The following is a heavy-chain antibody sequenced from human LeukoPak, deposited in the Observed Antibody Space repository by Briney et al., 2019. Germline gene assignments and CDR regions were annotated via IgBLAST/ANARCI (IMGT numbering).Heavy chain of an antibody. D-gene: IGHD1/OR15-1a*01. V-gene: IGHV3-7*01. J-gene: IGHJ4*02. CDR1: GFAFSNYW. CDR2: INLDGSGK. Sequence: GGSLRLSCAASGFAFSNYWLSWVRQAPGKGLEWVADINLDGSGKYYVDSVKGRFTISRDNAKNSLNLHMNSLRAEDTAVYYCAREGTRGLFDSWGQGTLVTVSS. CDR3: AREGTRGLFDS.